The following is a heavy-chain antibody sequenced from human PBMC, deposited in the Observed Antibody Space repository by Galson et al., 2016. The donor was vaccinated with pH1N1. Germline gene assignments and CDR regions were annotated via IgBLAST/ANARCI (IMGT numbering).Heavy chain of an antibody. CDR3: AREGGDSGRGQYYYFGMDV. CDR1: PYTFTRYW. V-gene: IGHV5-51*01. D-gene: IGHD5-12*01. Sequence: QSGAEVKKPGESLKISCRDSPYTFTRYWIAWVRQQPGTGLEWMGMIYPGDSDTTYSPAFPGQVTLSADKSASTAYLQWTSLKASDTAVCYFAREGGDSGRGQYYYFGMDVWGQGTTVTVSS. J-gene: IGHJ6*02. CDR2: IYPGDSDT.